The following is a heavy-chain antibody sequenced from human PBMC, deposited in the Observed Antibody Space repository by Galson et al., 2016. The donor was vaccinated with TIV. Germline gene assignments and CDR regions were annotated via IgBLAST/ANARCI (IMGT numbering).Heavy chain of an antibody. D-gene: IGHD4-17*01. V-gene: IGHV1-18*04. CDR1: GYTFSSYS. CDR3: ARGATVTPYSFFDY. Sequence: SVKVSCKASGYTFSSYSINWVRQAPGQGLEWMGWISGYSGNTNYAQKFQGRVTMTTDTSTGIAYMELRSLRSDDTAVYYCARGATVTPYSFFDYWGQGTLVTVFS. J-gene: IGHJ4*02. CDR2: ISGYSGNT.